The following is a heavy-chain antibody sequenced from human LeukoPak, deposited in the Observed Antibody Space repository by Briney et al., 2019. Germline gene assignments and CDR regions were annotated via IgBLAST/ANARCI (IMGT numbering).Heavy chain of an antibody. CDR3: ARVLRGYDFWSGYYQGNYYYYMDV. D-gene: IGHD3-3*01. V-gene: IGHV4-34*01. CDR2: INHSGST. Sequence: SETLSLTCAVYGGSFSGYYWSWIRQPPGKGLEWIGEINHSGSTNYSPSLKSRVTISVDTSKNQFSLKLSSVTAADTAVYYCARVLRGYDFWSGYYQGNYYYYMDVWGKGTTVTVS. J-gene: IGHJ6*03. CDR1: GGSFSGYY.